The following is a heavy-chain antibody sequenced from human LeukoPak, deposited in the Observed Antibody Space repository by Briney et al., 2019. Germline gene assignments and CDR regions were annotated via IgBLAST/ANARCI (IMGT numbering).Heavy chain of an antibody. Sequence: ASVKVSCKASGYTFTSYDINWVRQATGQGLEWMGWMNPNSGNTGYAQKFQGRVTMTRNTSISTAYMELSSLRSEDTAVYYCARVRYCSSTSCSNLNEEFDYWGHGTLVTVSS. CDR1: GYTFTSYD. D-gene: IGHD2-2*01. CDR3: ARVRYCSSTSCSNLNEEFDY. V-gene: IGHV1-8*01. CDR2: MNPNSGNT. J-gene: IGHJ4*01.